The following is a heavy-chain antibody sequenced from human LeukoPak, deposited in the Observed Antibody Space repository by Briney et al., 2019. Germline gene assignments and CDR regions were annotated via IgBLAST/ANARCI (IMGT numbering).Heavy chain of an antibody. CDR1: GYTFTGYY. CDR2: INPNSGGT. CDR3: ARGLKRSYGASQYYMDV. Sequence: ASVKVSCKASGYTFTGYYMHWVRQAPGQGLEWMGWINPNSGGTNYAQKFQGRVTMTRDTSISTAYMELSRLRSDDTAVYYCARGLKRSYGASQYYMDVWGKGTTVTISS. V-gene: IGHV1-2*02. D-gene: IGHD4-17*01. J-gene: IGHJ6*03.